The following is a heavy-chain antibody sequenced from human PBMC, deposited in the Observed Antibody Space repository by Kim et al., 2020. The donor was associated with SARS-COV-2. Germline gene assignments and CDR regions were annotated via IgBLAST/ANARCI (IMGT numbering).Heavy chain of an antibody. CDR1: GFTFSSYD. CDR2: IGTAGDT. Sequence: GGSLRHSCAASGFTFSSYDMHWVRQATGKGLEWVSAIGTAGDTYYPGSVKGRFTISRENAKNSLYLQMNSLRAGDTAVYYCARGDILTGYTLNYYYYYGMDVWGQGTTVTVSS. J-gene: IGHJ6*02. CDR3: ARGDILTGYTLNYYYYYGMDV. D-gene: IGHD3-9*01. V-gene: IGHV3-13*01.